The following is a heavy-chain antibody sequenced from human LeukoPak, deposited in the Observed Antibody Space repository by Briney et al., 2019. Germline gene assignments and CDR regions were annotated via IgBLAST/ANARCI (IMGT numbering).Heavy chain of an antibody. D-gene: IGHD1-26*01. CDR1: GYSFTDYY. Sequence: ASVKVSCKTSGYSFTDYYMHWVRQAPGQGLEWMGRINPNSGGTNYAQNFQGRVTMTRDTSISTAYMELSRLRSDDTAVYYCARDKEATRGFDYWGQGTPVTVSS. J-gene: IGHJ4*02. CDR2: INPNSGGT. V-gene: IGHV1-2*06. CDR3: ARDKEATRGFDY.